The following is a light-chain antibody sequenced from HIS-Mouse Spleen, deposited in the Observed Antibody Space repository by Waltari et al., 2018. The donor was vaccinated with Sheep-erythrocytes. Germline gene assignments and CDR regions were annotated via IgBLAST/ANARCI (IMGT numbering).Light chain of an antibody. CDR2: AAS. CDR3: QQLNSYPPA. V-gene: IGKV1-9*01. J-gene: IGKJ3*01. CDR1: QGISSY. Sequence: DPVTITCRASQGISSYLAWYQQKPGKAPKLLIYAASTLQSGVPSRFSGSGSGTEFTLTISSLQPEDFATYYCQQLNSYPPAFVPGTKVDIK.